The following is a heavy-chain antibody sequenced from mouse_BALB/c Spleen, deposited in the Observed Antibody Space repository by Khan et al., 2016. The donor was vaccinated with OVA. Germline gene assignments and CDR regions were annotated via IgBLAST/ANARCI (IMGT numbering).Heavy chain of an antibody. CDR1: GFNIKDYY. CDR3: SMDGYSPWFAY. CDR2: IDPENGNT. Sequence: EVQLVESGAELVRPGAFVNLSCKASGFNIKDYYLHWVKQRPEQGLEWIGWIDPENGNTIYAPKFQGKANITSDTYSNTAYLQLGSLTSEDTAVYYISMDGYSPWFAYWGQGTLVTVSA. J-gene: IGHJ3*01. V-gene: IGHV14-1*02. D-gene: IGHD2-3*01.